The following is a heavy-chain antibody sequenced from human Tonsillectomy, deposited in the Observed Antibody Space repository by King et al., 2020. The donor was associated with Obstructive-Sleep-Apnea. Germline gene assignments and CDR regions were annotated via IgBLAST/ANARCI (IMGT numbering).Heavy chain of an antibody. CDR1: GYTLTAFF. V-gene: IGHV1-24*01. D-gene: IGHD3-10*01. J-gene: IGHJ5*02. CDR2: FDPVDGAT. Sequence: VQMVQSGAEVKKPGASVKVSCKVSGYTLTAFFMHWVRQAPGKGLEWMGGFDPVDGATIYAQKFQGRVTMNEETSTETAYMELSSLRSGDTAVYYCATSISMVRGVIIKKCDWFDPWGQGTLVTVSS. CDR3: ATSISMVRGVIIKKCDWFDP.